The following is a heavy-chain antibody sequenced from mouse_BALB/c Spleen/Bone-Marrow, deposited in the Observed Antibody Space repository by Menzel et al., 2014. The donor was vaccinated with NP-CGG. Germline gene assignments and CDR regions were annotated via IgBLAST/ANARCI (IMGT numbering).Heavy chain of an antibody. CDR2: IDPYCGGT. CDR3: ARELSRAMDY. Sequence: QLQQSGPELVKPGASVKVSCKASGYALSTSNIYWVKQIHGKSLEWIGSIDPYCGGTDYNQKFRGKATLTVDMSSNTAFMHLNSLTSEDSAVYFCARELSRAMDYWGQGSSVTVSS. CDR1: GYALSTSN. V-gene: IGHV1S135*01. J-gene: IGHJ4*01. D-gene: IGHD2-12*01.